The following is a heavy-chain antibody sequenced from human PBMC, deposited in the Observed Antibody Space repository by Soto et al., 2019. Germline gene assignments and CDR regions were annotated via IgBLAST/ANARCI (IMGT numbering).Heavy chain of an antibody. V-gene: IGHV4-59*01. CDR2: IYYSGST. CDR3: AREMSYYGSGSFDY. D-gene: IGHD3-10*01. J-gene: IGHJ4*02. Sequence: PSETLSLTCTVSGGSISSYYWSWIRQPPGKGLEWIGYIYYSGSTNYNPSLKSRVTISVDTSKNQFSLKLSSVTAADTAVYYCAREMSYYGSGSFDYWGQGTLVTVSS. CDR1: GGSISSYY.